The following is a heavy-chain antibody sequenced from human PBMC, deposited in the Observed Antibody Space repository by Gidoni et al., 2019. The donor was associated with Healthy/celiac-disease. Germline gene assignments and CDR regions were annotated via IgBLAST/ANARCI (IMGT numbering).Heavy chain of an antibody. CDR3: ARLCGDCYSSNAFDI. V-gene: IGHV5-51*01. CDR1: GSSFTNYW. D-gene: IGHD2-21*02. J-gene: IGHJ3*02. CDR2: IYPGDSDT. Sequence: EVQLVQSGTAVKKPGDALKISCKGSGSSFTNYWIGWVRQMPGKVLEWMGIIYPGDSDTRYSPSFQGQVTISADKSISTAYLQWSSLKASDTAMYYCARLCGDCYSSNAFDIWGQGAMVTVSS.